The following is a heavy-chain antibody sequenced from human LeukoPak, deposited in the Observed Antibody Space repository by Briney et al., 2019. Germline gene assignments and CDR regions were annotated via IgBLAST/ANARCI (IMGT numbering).Heavy chain of an antibody. CDR1: GFTFSSYS. V-gene: IGHV3-21*01. CDR3: ARNPNYYDSSGAPDY. CDR2: ISSSSSYI. D-gene: IGHD3-22*01. J-gene: IGHJ4*02. Sequence: PGGSLRLSCAASGFTFSSYSMNWVRQAPGKGLEWVSSISSSSSYIYYADSVKGRFTISRDNAKNSLYLQMNSLRAEDTAVYYCARNPNYYDSSGAPDYWGQGTLVTVSS.